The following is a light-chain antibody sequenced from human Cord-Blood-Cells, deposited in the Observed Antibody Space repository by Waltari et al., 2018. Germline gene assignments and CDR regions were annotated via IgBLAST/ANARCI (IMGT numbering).Light chain of an antibody. V-gene: IGLV1-44*01. Sequence: QSVLTQPPPASGTPGQRVTISCSGSSSNIGSNTVNWYQQLPGTAPNLLIYSNNQRPSGVPDRFSGSKSVPSASLAIRGLQSEDEADYYCAAWDDSLNGWVFGGGTKLTVL. J-gene: IGLJ3*02. CDR1: SSNIGSNT. CDR2: SNN. CDR3: AAWDDSLNGWV.